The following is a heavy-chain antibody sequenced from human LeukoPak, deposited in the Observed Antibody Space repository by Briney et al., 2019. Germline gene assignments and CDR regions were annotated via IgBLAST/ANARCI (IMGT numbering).Heavy chain of an antibody. CDR3: ARGRWLQPFDY. J-gene: IGHJ4*02. CDR2: IYDSGST. Sequence: ASETLSLTCTVSGGSIRSSYYYWGWIRQPPGKGLEWIGSIYDSGSTYYNPSLKSRVTISVDTSKNQFSLKLNSVTAADTAVYYCARGRWLQPFDYWGQGTLVTVSS. CDR1: GGSIRSSYYY. D-gene: IGHD5-24*01. V-gene: IGHV4-39*01.